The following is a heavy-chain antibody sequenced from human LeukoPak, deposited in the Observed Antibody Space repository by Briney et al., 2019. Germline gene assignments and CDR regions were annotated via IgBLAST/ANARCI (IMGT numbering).Heavy chain of an antibody. CDR3: ARDLYYYDSSGYYAPREFDY. CDR2: IIPIFGTA. V-gene: IGHV1-69*05. Sequence: GASVKVSCKASGGTFSSYAISWVRQAPGQGFEWMGRIIPIFGTANYAQKFQGRVTITTDESTSTAYMELSSLRSEDTAVYYCARDLYYYDSSGYYAPREFDYWGQGTLVTVSS. J-gene: IGHJ4*02. D-gene: IGHD3-22*01. CDR1: GGTFSSYA.